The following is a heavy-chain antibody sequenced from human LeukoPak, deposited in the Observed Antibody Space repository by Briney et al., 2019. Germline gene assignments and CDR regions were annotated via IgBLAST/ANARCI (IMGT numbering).Heavy chain of an antibody. CDR2: INPNSGGT. V-gene: IGHV1-2*02. D-gene: IGHD6-13*01. CDR3: ARGYWSSSWSSYYYMDV. Sequence: ASVKVSCKASGYTFTGYYMHWVRQAPGQGLEWMGWINPNSGGTNYAQKFQGRVTMTRDTSISTAYMELSRLRSDDTAVYYCARGYWSSSWSSYYYMDVWGKGTTVTISS. CDR1: GYTFTGYY. J-gene: IGHJ6*03.